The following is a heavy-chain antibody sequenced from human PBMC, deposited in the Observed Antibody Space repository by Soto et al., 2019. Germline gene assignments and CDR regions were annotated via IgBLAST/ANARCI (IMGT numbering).Heavy chain of an antibody. D-gene: IGHD3-22*01. CDR2: IYYSGST. Sequence: SETLSLTCTVPGGSISSYYWSWIRQPPGKGLEWIGYIYYSGSTNYNPSLKSRVTISVDTSKNQFSLKLSSVTAADTAVYYCARGTPVYYYDSSGLNWFDPWGQGTLVTAPQ. CDR3: ARGTPVYYYDSSGLNWFDP. V-gene: IGHV4-59*01. J-gene: IGHJ5*02. CDR1: GGSISSYY.